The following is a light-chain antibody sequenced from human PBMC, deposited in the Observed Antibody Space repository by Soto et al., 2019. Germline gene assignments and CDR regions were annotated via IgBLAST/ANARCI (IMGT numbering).Light chain of an antibody. J-gene: IGKJ3*01. CDR2: GAS. V-gene: IGKV3-15*01. Sequence: EIVMTQSPATLSVSPGERATLSCRASQSVSSNLAWYQQKPGQAPRLLIYGASTRATGIPARFSGSGSGPEFPLTISSLQSEDFAVYYCQQYNNWPVGFTFGPGTKVDIK. CDR1: QSVSSN. CDR3: QQYNNWPVGFT.